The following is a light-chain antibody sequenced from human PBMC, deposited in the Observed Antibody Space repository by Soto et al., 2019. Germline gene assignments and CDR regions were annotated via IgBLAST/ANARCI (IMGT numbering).Light chain of an antibody. CDR3: ETWNSSLGVGRV. Sequence: QSVLTQPPSVSAAPGQKVTISCSGSSSNIGNNYVSWYQQLPGTAPKLLIYDTDKRPSGIPDRFSGSKSGTSATLGITGLQTGDEADYYCETWNSSLGVGRVFGGGTKVTVL. CDR2: DTD. J-gene: IGLJ2*01. CDR1: SSNIGNNY. V-gene: IGLV1-51*01.